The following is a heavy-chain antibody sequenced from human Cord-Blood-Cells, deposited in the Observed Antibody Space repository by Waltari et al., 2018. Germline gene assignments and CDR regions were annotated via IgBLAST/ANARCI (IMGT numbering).Heavy chain of an antibody. V-gene: IGHV1-3*01. CDR2: INAGNGNT. CDR3: AREAGPYSGSYYFDY. Sequence: QVQLVQSGAEVKKSGASVKVSCKASGYTFTSYAMHWVRQAPGQRLEWMGWINAGNGNTKYSQKFQGRVTITRDTSASTAYMELSSLRSEDTAVYYCAREAGPYSGSYYFDYWGQGTLVTVSS. J-gene: IGHJ4*02. D-gene: IGHD1-26*01. CDR1: GYTFTSYA.